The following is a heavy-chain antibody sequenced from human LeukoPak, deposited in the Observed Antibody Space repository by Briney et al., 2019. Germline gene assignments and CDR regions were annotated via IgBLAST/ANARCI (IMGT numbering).Heavy chain of an antibody. D-gene: IGHD6-19*01. CDR1: GYTFTGYY. J-gene: IGHJ5*02. Sequence: ASVKVSCKASGYTFTGYYMHWVRQATGQGLEWMGWMNPNSGNTGYAQKFQGRVTMTRNTSISTAYMELSSLRSEDTAVYYCARGRRSGWPYNWFDPWGQGTLVTVSS. V-gene: IGHV1-8*02. CDR3: ARGRRSGWPYNWFDP. CDR2: MNPNSGNT.